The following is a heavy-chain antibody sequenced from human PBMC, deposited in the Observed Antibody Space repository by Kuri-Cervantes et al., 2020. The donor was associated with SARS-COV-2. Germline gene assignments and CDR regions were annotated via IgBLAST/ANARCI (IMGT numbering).Heavy chain of an antibody. CDR1: GFIFSDYY. J-gene: IGHJ3*02. CDR2: IGPSGTTK. CDR3: ASFPNDYGDYGDAFDI. V-gene: IGHV3-11*04. D-gene: IGHD4-17*01. Sequence: RGSLRLSCTASGFIFSDYYMTWIRQAPGKGLEWVSNIGPSGTTKYYADSVKGRFTISRDNAKNSLYLQMNSLRAEDTAVYYCASFPNDYGDYGDAFDIWGQGTMVTVSS.